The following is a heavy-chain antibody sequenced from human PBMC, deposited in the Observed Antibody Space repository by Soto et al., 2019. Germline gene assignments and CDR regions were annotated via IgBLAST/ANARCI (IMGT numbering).Heavy chain of an antibody. V-gene: IGHV1-69*01. D-gene: IGHD4-17*01. CDR1: GGTFSSYA. Sequence: QVQLVQSGAEVKKPGSSVKVSCKASGGTFSSYAISWVRQAPGQGLEWMGGIIPIFGTANYAQKFQGRVTITADESTSTAYMELSSLRSEDTAVYYCARARRPSTVTRYYYYGMDVWGQWTTVTVSS. CDR2: IIPIFGTA. J-gene: IGHJ6*02. CDR3: ARARRPSTVTRYYYYGMDV.